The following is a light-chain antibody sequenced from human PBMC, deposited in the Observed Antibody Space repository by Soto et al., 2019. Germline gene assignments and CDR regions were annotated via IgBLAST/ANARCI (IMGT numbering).Light chain of an antibody. CDR1: SSDVGGYNY. Sequence: QSALTQPASVSGSPGQSITISCTGTSSDVGGYNYVSWYQQHPGKAPKLMIYEDTNRPSGVSDRFSGSKSGNTASLTISGLQVEDEADYYCGSYTSSSTLYVFGAGTKLTVL. V-gene: IGLV2-14*01. CDR2: EDT. J-gene: IGLJ1*01. CDR3: GSYTSSSTLYV.